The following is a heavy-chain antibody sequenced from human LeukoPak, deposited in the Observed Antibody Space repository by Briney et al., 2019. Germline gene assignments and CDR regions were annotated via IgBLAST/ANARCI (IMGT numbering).Heavy chain of an antibody. Sequence: SETLSLTCTVSGGSISSYYWSWIRQPPGKGLEWIGYIYYSGSTNYNPSLKSRVTISLDTSKNQFSLKLSSVTAADTAMYYCARAGGYSYGPQYNWFDPWGQGTLVTVSS. V-gene: IGHV4-59*01. CDR3: ARAGGYSYGPQYNWFDP. CDR1: GGSISSYY. CDR2: IYYSGST. D-gene: IGHD5-18*01. J-gene: IGHJ5*02.